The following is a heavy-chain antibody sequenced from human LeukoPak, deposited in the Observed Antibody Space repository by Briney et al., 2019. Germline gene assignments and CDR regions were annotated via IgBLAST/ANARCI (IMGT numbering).Heavy chain of an antibody. V-gene: IGHV4-34*01. J-gene: IGHJ5*01. CDR3: ARAHCSSTSCYLRDWFDS. D-gene: IGHD2-2*01. Sequence: SETLSLTCAVYGGSFSGYYWSWIRQPPGKGLERIGEINHSGSTNYNPSLKSRVTISVDTSKNQFSLKLSSVTAADTAVYYCARAHCSSTSCYLRDWFDSWGQGTLVTVSS. CDR1: GGSFSGYY. CDR2: INHSGST.